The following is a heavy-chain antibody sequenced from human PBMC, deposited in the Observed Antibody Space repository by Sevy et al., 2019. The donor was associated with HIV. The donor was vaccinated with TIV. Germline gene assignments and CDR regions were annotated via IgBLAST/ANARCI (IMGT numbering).Heavy chain of an antibody. V-gene: IGHV1-2*02. J-gene: IGHJ6*02. CDR3: AREEIGYGMDV. Sequence: ASVKVSCKATEYTFIDYYIHWVRQAPGQGLGWMGGINPKRGGANYAQGFQGRVTMTRDTSLNTIYMQLTSLRGDDTAVYYCAREEIGYGMDVWGQGTAVTVSS. CDR1: EYTFIDYY. CDR2: INPKRGGA.